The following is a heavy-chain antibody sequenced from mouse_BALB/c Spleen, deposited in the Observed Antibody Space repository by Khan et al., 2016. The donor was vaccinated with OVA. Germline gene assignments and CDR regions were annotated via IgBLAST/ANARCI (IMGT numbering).Heavy chain of an antibody. V-gene: IGHV3-2*02. CDR1: GYSITSDYV. Sequence: EVELVESGPGLVKPSQSLSLTCTVTGYSITSDYVWNWIRQFPGNKLEWMGFISYSGNTKYNPSLKRLISVTRDTSKNQFFLQLNSVTTEDTATYYCARVYGGDFDYWGQGTTLTVSS. CDR2: ISYSGNT. D-gene: IGHD2-10*02. J-gene: IGHJ2*01. CDR3: ARVYGGDFDY.